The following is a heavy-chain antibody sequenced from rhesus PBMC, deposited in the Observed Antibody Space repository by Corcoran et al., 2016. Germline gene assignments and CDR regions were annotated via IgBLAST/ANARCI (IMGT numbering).Heavy chain of an antibody. CDR2: IYSNTEST. CDR3: ARGGGNYG. V-gene: IGHV4S18*01. CDR1: GGSISRSNW. J-gene: IGHJ4*01. D-gene: IGHD1-44*01. Sequence: VQLQESGPGLVTPSETLSLTCASSGGSISRSNWWCWIRQPPGKGLEWIGGIYSNTESTNYNPSLKNRVTISKDTSKNQFSLELSSVTAADTAVYYCARGGGNYGWGQGVLVTVSS.